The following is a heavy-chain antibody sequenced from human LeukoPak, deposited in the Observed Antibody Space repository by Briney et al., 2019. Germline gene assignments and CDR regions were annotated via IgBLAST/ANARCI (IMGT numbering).Heavy chain of an antibody. Sequence: PGGSLRLSCAASGFTFNSYAMHWVRQAPGKGLEWVAVISYDGSNIYYADSVKGRFTISRDNSKNTLYLQMNSLRAEDTAVYYCARARGIQLWPYYFDYWGQGTLVTVSS. CDR3: ARARGIQLWPYYFDY. D-gene: IGHD5-18*01. CDR2: ISYDGSNI. V-gene: IGHV3-30*14. J-gene: IGHJ4*02. CDR1: GFTFNSYA.